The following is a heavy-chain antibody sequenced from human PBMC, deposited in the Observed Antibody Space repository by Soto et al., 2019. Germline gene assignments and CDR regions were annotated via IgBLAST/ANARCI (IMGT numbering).Heavy chain of an antibody. Sequence: QVQLVQSGAEVKKPGASVKVSCKASGYTFTNYAMHWVRQAPGQGLEWMGWINVGNGNTKYSQKFQGRVTITRDTSASTAYMELSSLRSEDTAVYYCARELRAMVRWFDPWGQGTLVTVSS. CDR1: GYTFTNYA. D-gene: IGHD3-10*01. CDR2: INVGNGNT. CDR3: ARELRAMVRWFDP. J-gene: IGHJ5*02. V-gene: IGHV1-3*01.